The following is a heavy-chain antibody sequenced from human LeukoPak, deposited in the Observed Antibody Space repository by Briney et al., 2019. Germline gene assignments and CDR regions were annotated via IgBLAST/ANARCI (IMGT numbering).Heavy chain of an antibody. CDR3: ARGRVRGDFDY. CDR1: GFTFSSYG. CDR2: IWYDGGNK. Sequence: PGRSLRLSCAASGFTFSSYGMHWVRQAPGKGLEWVAFIWYDGGNKYYADSVRGRFTISRDNSKNTLYLQMNSLGAEDTAVYYCARGRVRGDFDYWGQGTLVTVSS. V-gene: IGHV3-33*01. J-gene: IGHJ4*02. D-gene: IGHD3-10*01.